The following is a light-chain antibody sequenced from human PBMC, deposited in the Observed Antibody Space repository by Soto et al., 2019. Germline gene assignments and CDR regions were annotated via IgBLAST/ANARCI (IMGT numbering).Light chain of an antibody. CDR2: DAS. V-gene: IGKV3-11*01. CDR1: QSISSY. Sequence: EIVLTQSPATLSLSPGERATLSCRASQSISSYLAWYQQKPGQAPRLLIYDASNRATGIPARFSGSGSGTDFTLTISRLEPEDCAVYYCQQRSNWPPITFGQGTRLEMK. J-gene: IGKJ5*01. CDR3: QQRSNWPPIT.